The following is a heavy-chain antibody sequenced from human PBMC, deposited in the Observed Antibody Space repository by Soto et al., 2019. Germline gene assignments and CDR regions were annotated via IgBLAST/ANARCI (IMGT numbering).Heavy chain of an antibody. CDR3: ARDSGNLGNWAYLLDY. V-gene: IGHV1-18*01. J-gene: IGHJ4*02. CDR2: ISAYNGNT. CDR1: GYTFTDFG. D-gene: IGHD7-27*01. Sequence: QGQLVQSGAEVKKPGASVKVSCKASGYTFTDFGISWVRQAPGQGLEWMGWISAYNGNTNYAHKVQDRVTMTTDTSTSTAYMELRNLTPDDTAVYFCARDSGNLGNWAYLLDYWGQGTLVTVSS.